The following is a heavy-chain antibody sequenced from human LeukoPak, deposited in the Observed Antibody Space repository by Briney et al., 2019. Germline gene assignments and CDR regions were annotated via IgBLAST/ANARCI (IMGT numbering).Heavy chain of an antibody. CDR1: GGSISSGGYY. J-gene: IGHJ1*01. V-gene: IGHV4-31*03. Sequence: PSETLSLTCTVSGGSISSGGYYWSWIRQHPGKGLEWIGYIYYSGSTYYNPSLKSRVTISVDTSKNQFSLKLSSVTAADTAVYYCAWAGADYGDYLRFQHWGQGTLVTVSS. CDR3: AWAGADYGDYLRFQH. CDR2: IYYSGST. D-gene: IGHD4-17*01.